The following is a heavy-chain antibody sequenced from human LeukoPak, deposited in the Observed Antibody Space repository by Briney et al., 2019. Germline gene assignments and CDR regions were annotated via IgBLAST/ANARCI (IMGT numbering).Heavy chain of an antibody. J-gene: IGHJ4*02. V-gene: IGHV3-53*04. D-gene: IGHD3-22*01. CDR3: ARGDDSSGYVFDY. CDR2: IYSGGST. CDR1: GFTFTNYA. Sequence: GGSLRLSCTASGFTFTNYAMTWVRQAPGKGLEWVSVIYSGGSTYYADSVKGRFTISRHNSKNTLHLQMNSLRAEDTAVYYCARGDDSSGYVFDYWGQGTLVTVSS.